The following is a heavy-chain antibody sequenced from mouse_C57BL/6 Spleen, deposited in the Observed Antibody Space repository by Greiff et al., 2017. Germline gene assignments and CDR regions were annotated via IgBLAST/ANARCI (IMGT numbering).Heavy chain of an antibody. Sequence: QVQLQQSGAELARPGASVKLSCKASGYTFTSYGISWVKQRTGQGLEWIGEIYPRSGNTYYNEKFKGKATLTADKSSSTAYMELRSLTSEDSAVYFCARSGLTGTDWYFDVWGTGTTVTVSS. CDR3: ARSGLTGTDWYFDV. CDR2: IYPRSGNT. CDR1: GYTFTSYG. V-gene: IGHV1-81*01. D-gene: IGHD4-1*01. J-gene: IGHJ1*03.